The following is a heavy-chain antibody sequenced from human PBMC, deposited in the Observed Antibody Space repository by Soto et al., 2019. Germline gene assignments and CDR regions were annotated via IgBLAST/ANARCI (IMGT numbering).Heavy chain of an antibody. CDR1: GVTFSSYA. Sequence: DVQLLESGGHLVQPGGSLRLSCAASGVTFSSYAMSWVRQAPGKGLEWVSRVSAGGDMTYYSDSVKGRFTISRDNSNNALFLQMNSLRIEDTALYYCARGDRGGSGSPASYYYSGLDVWGQGATVTVS. CDR3: ARGDRGGSGSPASYYYSGLDV. J-gene: IGHJ6*02. D-gene: IGHD3-10*01. V-gene: IGHV3-23*01. CDR2: VSAGGDMT.